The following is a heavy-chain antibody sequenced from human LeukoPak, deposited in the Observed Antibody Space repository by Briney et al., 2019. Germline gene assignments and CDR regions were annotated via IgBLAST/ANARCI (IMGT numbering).Heavy chain of an antibody. CDR2: IYYSGST. Sequence: ASETLSLTCTVSGGSISSSSYYWGWIRQPPGKGLEWIGSIYYSGSTYYNPSLKSRVTISVDTSKNQFSLKLSSVTAADTAVYYCAREMTTGGVYLRRTMDVWGKGTTVTVSS. J-gene: IGHJ6*04. V-gene: IGHV4-39*07. CDR3: AREMTTGGVYLRRTMDV. D-gene: IGHD4-11*01. CDR1: GGSISSSSYY.